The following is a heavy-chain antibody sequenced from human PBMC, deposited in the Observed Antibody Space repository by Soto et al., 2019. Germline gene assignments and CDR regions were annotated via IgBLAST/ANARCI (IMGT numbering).Heavy chain of an antibody. CDR2: IIPIFGTA. V-gene: IGHV1-69*13. Sequence: ASVKVSCKASGGTFSSYAISWVRQAPGQRLEWMGGIIPIFGTANYAQKFQGRVTITADESTSTAYMELSSLRSEDTAVYYCAQGAGYGDYSRFYPPDHYYYYGMDVWGQGTTVTVSS. J-gene: IGHJ6*02. CDR1: GGTFSSYA. CDR3: AQGAGYGDYSRFYPPDHYYYYGMDV. D-gene: IGHD4-17*01.